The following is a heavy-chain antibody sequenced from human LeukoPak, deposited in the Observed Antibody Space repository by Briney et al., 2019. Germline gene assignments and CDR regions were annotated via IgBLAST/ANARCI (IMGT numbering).Heavy chain of an antibody. J-gene: IGHJ4*02. D-gene: IGHD3-10*01. CDR1: GYTFTGYY. CDR3: ARAPAGSGSFDY. Sequence: ASVKVSCKASGYTFTGYYMHWVRQAPGQGLEWMGWINPNSGGTSYAQKFQGRVTMTRDTSISTAYMELSRLRSDDTAVYYCARAPAGSGSFDYWGQGTLVTVSS. CDR2: INPNSGGT. V-gene: IGHV1-2*02.